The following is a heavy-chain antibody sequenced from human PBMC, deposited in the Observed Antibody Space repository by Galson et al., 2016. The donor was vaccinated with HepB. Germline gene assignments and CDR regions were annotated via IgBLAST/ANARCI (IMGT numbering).Heavy chain of an antibody. CDR1: GFRFDDHA. V-gene: IGHV3-9*01. J-gene: IGHJ4*02. D-gene: IGHD3-10*01. CDR3: TKDTNLYYGSGSYPLFQN. Sequence: SLRLSCAASGFRFDDHAMHWVRQAPGKGLEWVSGISWHSANIGYADSVKGRFTISRDNAKNSLHLQMNSLRAEDTALYYCTKDTNLYYGSGSYPLFQNWGQGTLVTVSS. CDR2: ISWHSANI.